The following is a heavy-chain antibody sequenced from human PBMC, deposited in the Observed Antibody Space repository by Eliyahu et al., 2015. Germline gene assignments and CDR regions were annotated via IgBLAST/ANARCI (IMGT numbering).Heavy chain of an antibody. Sequence: QVQLQESGPGLVKPSETLSLTCTVXGGSVXSGSYYWXWIRQPPGKGLEWIGYIYYSGSTNYNPSLKSRVTISVDTSKNQFSLKLSSVTAADTAVYYCARLNYGGNSGYDAFDIWGQGTMVTVSS. D-gene: IGHD4-23*01. V-gene: IGHV4-61*01. CDR1: GGSVXSGSYY. J-gene: IGHJ3*02. CDR2: IYYSGST. CDR3: ARLNYGGNSGYDAFDI.